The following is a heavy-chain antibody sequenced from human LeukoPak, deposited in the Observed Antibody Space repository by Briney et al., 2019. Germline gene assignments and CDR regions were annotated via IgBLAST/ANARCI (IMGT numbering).Heavy chain of an antibody. CDR3: ARGSTSTAAVPAS. Sequence: PSETLSLTCTVSGGSISGYYWSWIRQPAGKGLEWIGRVYSSGSTNYNPSFESRVTMSVDTSKNQISLRLSSVTAADTAVYYCARGSTSTAAVPASWGQGTLVTVSS. V-gene: IGHV4-4*07. J-gene: IGHJ5*02. CDR1: GGSISGYY. D-gene: IGHD6-13*01. CDR2: VYSSGST.